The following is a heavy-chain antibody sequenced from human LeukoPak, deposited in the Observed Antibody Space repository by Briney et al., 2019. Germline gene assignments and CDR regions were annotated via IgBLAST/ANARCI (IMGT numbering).Heavy chain of an antibody. CDR2: FDPGDGET. D-gene: IGHD6-25*01. J-gene: IGHJ4*02. Sequence: ASVKVSCKVSGYTLTELSMHWVRQAPGKGLEWMGGFDPGDGETIYAQKFQGGVTMTEDTSTDTAYMELSSLRSEDTAVYYCATAGGYYFDYWGQGTLVTVSS. CDR1: GYTLTELS. V-gene: IGHV1-24*01. CDR3: ATAGGYYFDY.